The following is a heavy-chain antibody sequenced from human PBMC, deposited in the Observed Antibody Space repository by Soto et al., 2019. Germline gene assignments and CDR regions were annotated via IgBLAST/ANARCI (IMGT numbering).Heavy chain of an antibody. Sequence: GESLKISCNGSGYSFTGYWIGWVRQMPWKGLEWMGRIDPSDSYTNYSPSFQGHVTISADKSISTAYLQWSSLKASDTAMYYCARQRDYDSSGYYFPPRYYGMDVWGQGTTVTVSS. D-gene: IGHD3-22*01. V-gene: IGHV5-10-1*01. CDR1: GYSFTGYW. J-gene: IGHJ6*02. CDR3: ARQRDYDSSGYYFPPRYYGMDV. CDR2: IDPSDSYT.